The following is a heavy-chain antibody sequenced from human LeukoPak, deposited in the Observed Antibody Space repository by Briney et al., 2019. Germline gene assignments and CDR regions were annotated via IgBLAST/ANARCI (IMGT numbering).Heavy chain of an antibody. CDR1: GYTFTGYS. V-gene: IGHV1-2*02. CDR3: ARERVRWFDP. Sequence: ASVKVSCKASGYTFTGYSMRWVRQAPGQGLEWMGRINPNRGGTNYAQKFQGRVTMTPDKSISTAYMELSRLSSDDTAVYYCARERVRWFDPWGQGTLVHVSS. J-gene: IGHJ5*02. CDR2: INPNRGGT.